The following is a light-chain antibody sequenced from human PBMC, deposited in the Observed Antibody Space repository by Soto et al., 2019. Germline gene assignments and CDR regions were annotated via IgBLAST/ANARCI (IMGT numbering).Light chain of an antibody. CDR3: QQYGSSPLFT. V-gene: IGKV3-20*01. J-gene: IGKJ3*01. Sequence: IVLTQSPGTLSLSPGERATLSCRASQSVSSNYLAWYQQKPGQAPRLLIYGASSRATGIPDRFSGSGSGTDFTLSISRLEPEDFAVYYCQQYGSSPLFTFGPGTKVEIK. CDR1: QSVSSNY. CDR2: GAS.